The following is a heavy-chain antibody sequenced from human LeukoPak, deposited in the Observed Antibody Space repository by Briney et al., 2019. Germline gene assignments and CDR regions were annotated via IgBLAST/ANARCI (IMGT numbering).Heavy chain of an antibody. D-gene: IGHD6-13*01. V-gene: IGHV1-46*01. CDR1: GYTFTSYA. CDR2: LNPSGGT. CDR3: AGEGVAGTGLDF. Sequence: ASVKVSCKASGYTFTSYAMHWVRQAPGQGLEWVGILNPSGGTSYAQNLQDRITMTRDTSTSTLYMELSSLRSEDTAVYYCAGEGVAGTGLDFWGQGTLVTVSS. J-gene: IGHJ4*02.